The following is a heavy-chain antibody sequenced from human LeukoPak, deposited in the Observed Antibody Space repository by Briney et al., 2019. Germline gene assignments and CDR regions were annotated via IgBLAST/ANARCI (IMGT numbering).Heavy chain of an antibody. D-gene: IGHD3-22*01. Sequence: ASVKVSCKASGYTFNTDGVSWVRQAPGQGLEWMGWVSAYNGDTKYTQKLQGRVTMTTDTSTSTAYMELRSLRSDDTAVYYCASPGVDDSSGYYSVDAFDIWGQGTMVTVSS. CDR3: ASPGVDDSSGYYSVDAFDI. V-gene: IGHV1-18*01. CDR1: GYTFNTDG. CDR2: VSAYNGDT. J-gene: IGHJ3*02.